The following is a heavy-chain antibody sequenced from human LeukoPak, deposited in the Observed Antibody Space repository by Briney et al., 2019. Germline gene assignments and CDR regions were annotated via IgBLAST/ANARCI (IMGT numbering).Heavy chain of an antibody. D-gene: IGHD3-22*01. CDR3: ARHTVRWLSVGYFDY. J-gene: IGHJ4*02. Sequence: SETLSLTCTVSGGSISSSSYYWGWIRQPPGKGLEWIGSIYYSGSTYYNPSLKSRVTISVDTSKNQFSLKLSSVTAADTAVHYCARHTVRWLSVGYFDYWGQGTLVTVSS. V-gene: IGHV4-39*01. CDR1: GGSISSSSYY. CDR2: IYYSGST.